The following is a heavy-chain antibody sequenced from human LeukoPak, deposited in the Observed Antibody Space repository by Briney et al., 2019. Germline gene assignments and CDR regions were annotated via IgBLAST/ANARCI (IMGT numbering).Heavy chain of an antibody. CDR3: ARDSAMLTYFDY. J-gene: IGHJ4*02. Sequence: PSETLSLTCTASGGSISSYYWSWIRQPAGEGLEWIGRIYTSGSTNYNPSLKSRVTMSVDTSKNQFSLKVTSPTAADTAVYYCARDSAMLTYFDYWGQGTLVTVSS. V-gene: IGHV4-4*07. D-gene: IGHD5-18*01. CDR1: GGSISSYY. CDR2: IYTSGST.